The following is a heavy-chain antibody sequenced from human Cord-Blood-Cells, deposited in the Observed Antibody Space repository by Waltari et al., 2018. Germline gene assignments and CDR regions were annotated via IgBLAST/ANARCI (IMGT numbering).Heavy chain of an antibody. CDR1: GGSFSGYY. V-gene: IGHV4-34*01. D-gene: IGHD3-22*01. Sequence: QVQLQQWGAGLLKPLETLSLTCAVYGGSFSGYYWSWIRQPPGKGLEWIGEINHSGSTNYNPSLKSRVTISVDTSKNQFSLKLSSVTAADTAVYYCARTLYDSSGYYSDAFDIWGQGTMVTVSS. CDR3: ARTLYDSSGYYSDAFDI. J-gene: IGHJ3*02. CDR2: INHSGST.